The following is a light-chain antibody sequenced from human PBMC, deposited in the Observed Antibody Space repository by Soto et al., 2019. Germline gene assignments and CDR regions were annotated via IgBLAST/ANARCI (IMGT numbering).Light chain of an antibody. CDR3: SSYTGSSTLDVV. J-gene: IGLJ2*01. Sequence: QSALTQPASVSGSPGQSITISCTGTSSDVGGYNYVSWYQQHPGKAPKLMIYDVSNRPSGVSNRFSGSKSGNTASLTISRLQAEDEADYYCSSYTGSSTLDVVFGGGTKLTVL. V-gene: IGLV2-14*01. CDR2: DVS. CDR1: SSDVGGYNY.